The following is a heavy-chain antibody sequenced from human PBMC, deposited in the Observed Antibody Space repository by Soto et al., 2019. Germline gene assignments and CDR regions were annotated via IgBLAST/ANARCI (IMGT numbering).Heavy chain of an antibody. D-gene: IGHD6-6*01. CDR1: GFTFSSYW. CDR2: IKQDGSEK. V-gene: IGHV3-7*01. CDR3: AGSESIAARPEGHGWFDP. Sequence: GGSLRLSCAASGFTFSSYWMSWVRQAPGKGLEWVANIKQDGSEKYYVDSVKGRFTISRDNAKNSLYLQMNSLRAEDTAVYYCAGSESIAARPEGHGWFDPWGQGTLVTVSS. J-gene: IGHJ5*02.